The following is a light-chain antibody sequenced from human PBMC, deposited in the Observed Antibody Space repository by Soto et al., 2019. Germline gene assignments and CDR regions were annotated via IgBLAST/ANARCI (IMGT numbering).Light chain of an antibody. CDR1: QSVSNNY. CDR2: DAT. J-gene: IGKJ1*01. Sequence: EIVLTQSPATLSLSPGDRATLSCGASQSVSNNYLAWYQHKSSLAPRVLIYDATTMATGIPDRFSGSGSGTDFTLTISTLQPEDCALYYCHQQCSSPWTFGQGTKVQTK. CDR3: HQQCSSPWT. V-gene: IGKV3D-20*01.